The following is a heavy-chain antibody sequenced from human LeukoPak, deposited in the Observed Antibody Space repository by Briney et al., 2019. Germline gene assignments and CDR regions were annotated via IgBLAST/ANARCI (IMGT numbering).Heavy chain of an antibody. CDR1: GGSFSGYY. D-gene: IGHD6-19*01. V-gene: IGHV4-34*01. Sequence: SETLSLTCAVYGGSFSGYYWSWIRQPPGKGLEWIGEINHSGSTNYNPSLKSRVTISVDTSKNQFSLKLSSVTAADTAVYYCASTSSGYSSGWLRYFDYRGQGTLVTVSS. J-gene: IGHJ4*01. CDR3: ASTSSGYSSGWLRYFDY. CDR2: INHSGST.